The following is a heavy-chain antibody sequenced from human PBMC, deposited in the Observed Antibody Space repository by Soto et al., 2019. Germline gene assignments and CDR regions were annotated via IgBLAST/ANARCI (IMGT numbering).Heavy chain of an antibody. D-gene: IGHD3-22*01. J-gene: IGHJ4*02. CDR1: GFTFSSYG. CDR3: ARDMRYYYDSSGSYFDY. V-gene: IGHV3-33*01. Sequence: GGSLRLSCAASGFTFSSYGMHWVRQAPDKGLEWVAVIWYDGSNKYYADSVKGRFTISRDNSKNTLYLQMNSLRAEDTAVYYCARDMRYYYDSSGSYFDYWGQGTLVTVSS. CDR2: IWYDGSNK.